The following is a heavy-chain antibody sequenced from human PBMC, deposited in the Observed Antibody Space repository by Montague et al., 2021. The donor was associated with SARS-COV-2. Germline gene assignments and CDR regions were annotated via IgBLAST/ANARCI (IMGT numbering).Heavy chain of an antibody. CDR1: GFTFSKYA. V-gene: IGHV3-23*03. J-gene: IGHJ6*02. CDR2: VYYGGTT. D-gene: IGHD2-15*01. Sequence: SLRLSCAASGFTFSKYAMSWVRQAPGKGLDWVSVVYYGGTTYNADSVKGRFTISRNNSNNTLYLQMNSLRAEDTAVYYCAKPLLEDYGMDVWGRGTTVTVSS. CDR3: AKPLLEDYGMDV.